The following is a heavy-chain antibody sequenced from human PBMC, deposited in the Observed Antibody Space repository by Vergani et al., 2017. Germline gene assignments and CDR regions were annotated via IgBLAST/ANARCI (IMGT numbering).Heavy chain of an antibody. CDR2: IYYSGST. J-gene: IGHJ2*01. CDR3: ARVPGARTGDWYFDL. D-gene: IGHD3/OR15-3a*01. CDR1: GGSISSGDYY. V-gene: IGHV4-30-4*01. Sequence: QVQLQESGPGLVKPSQTLSLTCTVSGGSISSGDYYWSWIRQPPGKGLEWIGYIYYSGSTYYNPSLKSRVTISVDTSKNQFSLKLSSVTAADTAVYYCARVPGARTGDWYFDLWGRSTLVTVSS.